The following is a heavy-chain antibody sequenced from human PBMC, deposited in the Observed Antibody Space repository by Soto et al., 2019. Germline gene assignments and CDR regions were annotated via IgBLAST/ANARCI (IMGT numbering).Heavy chain of an antibody. D-gene: IGHD5-12*01. CDR2: IIPILGIA. V-gene: IGHV1-69*10. CDR3: ARGGGRRMATITDAFDI. CDR1: GGTFSSYA. Sequence: ASVKVSCKASGGTFSSYAISWVRQAPGQGLEWMGGIIPILGIANYAQKFQGRVTITADKSTSTAYMELSSLRSEDTAVYFGARGGGRRMATITDAFDIWGQGTMVTVSS. J-gene: IGHJ3*02.